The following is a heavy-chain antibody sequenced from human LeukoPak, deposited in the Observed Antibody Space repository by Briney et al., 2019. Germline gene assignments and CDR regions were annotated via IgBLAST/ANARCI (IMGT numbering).Heavy chain of an antibody. CDR1: GLTFSRYA. Sequence: GGSLRLSCAASGLTFSRYAMSWVRQAPGKGLEWVSGISGSGGGTYYADSVKGRFTISRDNSKNTLYLQMNSLRAEDTAVYYCTRHTTQGSHMDVWGKGTTVTVSS. CDR3: TRHTTQGSHMDV. D-gene: IGHD2-15*01. CDR2: ISGSGGGT. J-gene: IGHJ6*03. V-gene: IGHV3-23*01.